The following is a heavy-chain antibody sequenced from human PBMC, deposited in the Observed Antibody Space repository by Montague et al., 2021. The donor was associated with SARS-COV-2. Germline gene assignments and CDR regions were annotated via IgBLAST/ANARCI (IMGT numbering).Heavy chain of an antibody. V-gene: IGHV4-4*02. Sequence: SETLSLTCVVSGYSISTDNWWTWVRLPPGKGLEWVGGIYHTGSTKYKPSLKSRVSMSVDKSWNQLSLRLTSVTAADTAIYYCARKGSGRSDLAYWGQGTLVTVSS. CDR3: ARKGSGRSDLAY. CDR2: IYHTGST. J-gene: IGHJ4*02. CDR1: GYSISTDNW. D-gene: IGHD1-26*01.